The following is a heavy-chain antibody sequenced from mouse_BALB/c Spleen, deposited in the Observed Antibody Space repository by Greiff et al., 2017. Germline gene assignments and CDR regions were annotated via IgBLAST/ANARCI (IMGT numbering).Heavy chain of an antibody. CDR1: GYTFTSYW. J-gene: IGHJ2*01. Sequence: QVQLQQPGAELVKPGASVKLSCKASGYTFTSYWMHWVKQRPGQGLEWIGEINPSNGRTNYNEKFKSKATLTVDKSSSTAYMQLSSLTSEDSAVYYCARSGGNYHFDYWGQGTTLTVSS. V-gene: IGHV1S81*02. D-gene: IGHD2-1*01. CDR3: ARSGGNYHFDY. CDR2: INPSNGRT.